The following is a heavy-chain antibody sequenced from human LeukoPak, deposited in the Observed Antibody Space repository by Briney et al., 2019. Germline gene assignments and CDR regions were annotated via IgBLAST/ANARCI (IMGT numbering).Heavy chain of an antibody. CDR3: ARAVGSGWFGYYFDY. J-gene: IGHJ4*02. V-gene: IGHV3-21*01. Sequence: PGGSLRLSCAASGFTFSSYSMNWVRRAPGKGLEWVSSISSSSSYIYYADSVKGRFTISRDNAKNSLYLQMNSLRAEDTAVYYCARAVGSGWFGYYFDYWGQGTLVTVSS. CDR2: ISSSSSYI. CDR1: GFTFSSYS. D-gene: IGHD6-19*01.